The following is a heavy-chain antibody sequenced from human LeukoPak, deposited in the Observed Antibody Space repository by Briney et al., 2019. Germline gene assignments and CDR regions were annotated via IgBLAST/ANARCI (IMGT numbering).Heavy chain of an antibody. Sequence: PSETLSLTCGVYGGSFSVYYWSCIRQPPGKGWEWIGEINHSGSTNSNPSLKSRVTISVDTSKNQFSLKLSSVTAADTAVYYCARGHSGSYYWFDPWGQGTLVTVSS. J-gene: IGHJ5*02. V-gene: IGHV4-34*01. CDR3: ARGHSGSYYWFDP. CDR1: GGSFSVYY. D-gene: IGHD1-26*01. CDR2: INHSGST.